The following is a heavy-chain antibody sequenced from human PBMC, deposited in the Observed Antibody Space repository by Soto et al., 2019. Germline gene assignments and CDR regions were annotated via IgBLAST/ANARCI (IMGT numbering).Heavy chain of an antibody. CDR3: SRDHTSGGYDY. CDR1: GFSVSNIY. J-gene: IGHJ4*02. Sequence: GGSLRPSCAASGFSVSNIYMAWFRQAPGKGLEWVSTISDGGKTYYADSVKGRFTLSRDNSKNALYLQMNSLRVDDTAVYYCSRDHTSGGYDYRGLGTLVTSPQ. D-gene: IGHD5-12*01. V-gene: IGHV3-53*01. CDR2: ISDGGKT.